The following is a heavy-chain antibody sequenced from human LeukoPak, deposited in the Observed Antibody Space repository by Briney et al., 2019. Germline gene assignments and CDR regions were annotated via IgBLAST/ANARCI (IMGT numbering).Heavy chain of an antibody. CDR1: GGSISSSSYY. J-gene: IGHJ3*02. D-gene: IGHD5-24*01. V-gene: IGHV4-39*01. CDR2: IYYSGST. Sequence: SETLSLTCTVSGGSISSSSYYWGWIRQPPGKGLEWIGSIYYSGSTYYNPSLKSRVTISVDTSRNQFSLKLSSVTAADTAVYYCASPRRRDGYRAFDIWGQGTMVTVSS. CDR3: ASPRRRDGYRAFDI.